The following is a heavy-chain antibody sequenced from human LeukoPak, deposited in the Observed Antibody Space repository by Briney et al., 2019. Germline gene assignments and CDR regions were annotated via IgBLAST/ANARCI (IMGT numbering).Heavy chain of an antibody. Sequence: GGSLRLSCAASGFTFSNYSMNWVRQAPGKGLEWVSSVSSSSTYIYYADSVKGRFTISRDNAKNSLYLQMNSLRAEDTAVYYCARDRSVVVPAATPPWFDPWGQGTLVTVSS. J-gene: IGHJ5*02. CDR1: GFTFSNYS. D-gene: IGHD2-2*01. CDR2: VSSSSTYI. CDR3: ARDRSVVVPAATPPWFDP. V-gene: IGHV3-21*01.